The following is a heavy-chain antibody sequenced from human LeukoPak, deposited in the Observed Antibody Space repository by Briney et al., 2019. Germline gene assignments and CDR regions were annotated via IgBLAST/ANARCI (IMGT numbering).Heavy chain of an antibody. Sequence: GGSLRLSCAASGCTFSSYARHWVRQAPGKGLEWVAVISYDGSNKYYADSVKGRFTISRDNSKNTLYLQMNSLRAEDTAVYYCAKSRADNQSKYRNLDYWGQGTLVTVSS. D-gene: IGHD2/OR15-2a*01. CDR1: GCTFSSYA. J-gene: IGHJ4*02. CDR3: AKSRADNQSKYRNLDY. CDR2: ISYDGSNK. V-gene: IGHV3-30-3*01.